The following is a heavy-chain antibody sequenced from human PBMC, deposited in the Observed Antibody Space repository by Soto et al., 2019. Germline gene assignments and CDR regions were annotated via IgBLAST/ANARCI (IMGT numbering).Heavy chain of an antibody. CDR3: AKAYCGGDCYRGLVYEYYFDY. J-gene: IGHJ4*02. CDR2: ISWNSGSI. V-gene: IGHV3-9*01. D-gene: IGHD2-21*01. Sequence: GGSLRLSCAASGFTFDDYAMHWVRQAPGKGLEWVSGISWNSGSIGYADSVKGRFTISRDNAKNSLYLQMNSLRAEDTALYYCAKAYCGGDCYRGLVYEYYFDYWGQGTLVTVSS. CDR1: GFTFDDYA.